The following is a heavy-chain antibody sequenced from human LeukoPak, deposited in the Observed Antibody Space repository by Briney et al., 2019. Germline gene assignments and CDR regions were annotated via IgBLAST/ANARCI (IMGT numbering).Heavy chain of an antibody. CDR3: AREHGYNWNYFDY. D-gene: IGHD5-24*01. Sequence: SAVTVSCQASGGTFSSYAISWVRQAPGQGLEWMGGIIPIFGTANYAQKFQGRVTITADESTSTAYMELSSLRSEDTAVYYCAREHGYNWNYFDYWGQGTLVTVSS. J-gene: IGHJ4*02. V-gene: IGHV1-69*13. CDR2: IIPIFGTA. CDR1: GGTFSSYA.